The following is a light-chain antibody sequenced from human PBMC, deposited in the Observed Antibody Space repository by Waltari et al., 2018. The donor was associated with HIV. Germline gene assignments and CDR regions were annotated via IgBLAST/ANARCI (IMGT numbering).Light chain of an antibody. CDR2: GNS. J-gene: IGLJ2*01. CDR3: STWDYSHSVVV. Sequence: QSALTQEASVSGTVGQKVTLSCTGNNNNVGNYAVGWYQQISHGAPKTVMFGNSLPSGSPDRVSGSKSGTTASLTISGLQPEDEADYYCSTWDYSHSVVVFGRGTKLTVL. V-gene: IGLV1-36*01. CDR1: NNNVGNYA.